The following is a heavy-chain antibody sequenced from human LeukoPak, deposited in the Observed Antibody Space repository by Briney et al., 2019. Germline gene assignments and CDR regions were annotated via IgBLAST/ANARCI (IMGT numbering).Heavy chain of an antibody. CDR1: GGSISRSNW. Sequence: SETLSLTCAVSGGSISRSNWWSWVRQPPGKGLEWIGEIYHSGNTKYNPSLKSRVTISMDKSENQFSLKLSSVTAADTAVYYCARQDYYDTGTWYFDLWGRGTLVTVSS. D-gene: IGHD3-22*01. V-gene: IGHV4-4*02. J-gene: IGHJ2*01. CDR3: ARQDYYDTGTWYFDL. CDR2: IYHSGNT.